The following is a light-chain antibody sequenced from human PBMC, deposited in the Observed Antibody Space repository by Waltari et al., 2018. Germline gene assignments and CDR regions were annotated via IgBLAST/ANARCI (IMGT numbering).Light chain of an antibody. V-gene: IGLV2-14*01. J-gene: IGLJ1*01. CDR1: SADVGGYNY. CDR3: SSKTSASGV. Sequence: QSALTQPASVSGSPGQSITISCTGTSADVGGYNYVSWYQQYPGKAPQLIIYDVSFRPSGMSNRFSGSKSGNTATLTISGLQAEDEADYYCSSKTSASGVFGTGTTVTVL. CDR2: DVS.